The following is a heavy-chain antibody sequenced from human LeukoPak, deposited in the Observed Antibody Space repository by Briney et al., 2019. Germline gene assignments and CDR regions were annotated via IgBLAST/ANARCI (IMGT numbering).Heavy chain of an antibody. V-gene: IGHV3-48*02. J-gene: IGHJ3*02. CDR3: ARDTHYDFWSASDAFDI. Sequence: GGSLRLSCAASGFTFSTYTMNWVRQAPGKGLEWISYISSTSSTIYYADSVKGRFTISRDNAKNSLYLQMYSLRDEDTAVYYCARDTHYDFWSASDAFDIWGQGTMVTVSS. CDR1: GFTFSTYT. D-gene: IGHD3-3*01. CDR2: ISSTSSTI.